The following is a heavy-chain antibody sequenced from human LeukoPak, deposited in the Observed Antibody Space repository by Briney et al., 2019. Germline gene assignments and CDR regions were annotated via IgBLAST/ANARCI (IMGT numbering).Heavy chain of an antibody. CDR2: IYPGDSDS. V-gene: IGHV5-51*01. J-gene: IGHJ3*02. D-gene: IGHD1-26*01. CDR3: ATHARGATTAPDAFDI. Sequence: GDSLKISGKSSGYIFTSYWIGWVRQMPRKGLECMGIIYPGDSDSRDSPSLQGQATISADKSISTAYRQWSSLKPSSTSMSYCATHARGATTAPDAFDIWGQGTMVTVSS. CDR1: GYIFTSYW.